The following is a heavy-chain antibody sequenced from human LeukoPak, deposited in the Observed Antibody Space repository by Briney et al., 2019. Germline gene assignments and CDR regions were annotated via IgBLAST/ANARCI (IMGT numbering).Heavy chain of an antibody. D-gene: IGHD2-21*02. CDR1: GYTFTGYY. V-gene: IGHV1-2*02. Sequence: ASVKVSCKASGYTFTGYYMHWVRQAPGQGLEWMGWINPDSGGTNYAQKFQGRVTMTRDTSISTAYMELSRLRSDDTAVYYCANSVGNCGGDCYSYCYYGMDVWGQGTTVTVSS. CDR2: INPDSGGT. J-gene: IGHJ6*02. CDR3: ANSVGNCGGDCYSYCYYGMDV.